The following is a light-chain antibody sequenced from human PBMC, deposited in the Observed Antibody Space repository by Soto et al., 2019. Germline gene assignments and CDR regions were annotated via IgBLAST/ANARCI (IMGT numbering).Light chain of an antibody. Sequence: SALTQPASVSGSPGQSITISCTGTSSDVGTYKYVSWYQQYPGKAPKLMIYEVSNRPSGVSDRFSGSKSDNTASLSISGLQAEDEADYYCCAYAGSGTVVFGGGTQLTVL. J-gene: IGLJ7*01. CDR1: SSDVGTYKY. CDR3: CAYAGSGTVV. CDR2: EVS. V-gene: IGLV2-14*01.